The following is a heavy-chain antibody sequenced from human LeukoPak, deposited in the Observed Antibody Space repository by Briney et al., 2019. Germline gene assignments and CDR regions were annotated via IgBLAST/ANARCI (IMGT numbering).Heavy chain of an antibody. CDR3: ARDRDYYGSGSYYSKIDY. CDR1: GYTFTSYG. D-gene: IGHD3-10*01. CDR2: ISAYNGNT. Sequence: ASVKVSCKASGYTFTSYGISWVRQAPGQGLEWMGWISAYNGNTNYAQKLQGRVTMTTDTSTSTAYMELRSLRSDDTAVYYCARDRDYYGSGSYYSKIDYWGQGTLVTVSS. V-gene: IGHV1-18*04. J-gene: IGHJ4*02.